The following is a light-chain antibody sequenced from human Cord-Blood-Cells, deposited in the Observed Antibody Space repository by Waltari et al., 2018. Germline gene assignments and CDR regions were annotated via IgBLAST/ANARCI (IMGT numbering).Light chain of an antibody. Sequence: DIQMTQSPSSLSASVGDRVTITCRASKSISSYLNWYQQKPGKAPKLLIYAASSLQSGVPSRFSGSGSGTDFTLTISSLQPEDIATYYCQHGYSTPYTFGQGTKLAIK. J-gene: IGKJ2*01. V-gene: IGKV1-39*01. CDR1: KSISSY. CDR2: AAS. CDR3: QHGYSTPYT.